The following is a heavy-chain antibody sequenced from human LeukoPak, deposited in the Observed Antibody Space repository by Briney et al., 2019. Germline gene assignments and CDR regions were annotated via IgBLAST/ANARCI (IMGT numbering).Heavy chain of an antibody. D-gene: IGHD3-10*01. CDR1: GHSFTSYW. CDR3: AYYGSDSHSNESTWFDP. CDR2: IYPGDSET. Sequence: GESLKISCKDSGHSFTSYWIGWVRQMPGKGLEWMGIIYPGDSETRYSPSFEGQVTISADKSISTAYLQWSSLKVSDTAMYYCAYYGSDSHSNESTWFDPWGQGTLVTVSS. J-gene: IGHJ5*02. V-gene: IGHV5-51*01.